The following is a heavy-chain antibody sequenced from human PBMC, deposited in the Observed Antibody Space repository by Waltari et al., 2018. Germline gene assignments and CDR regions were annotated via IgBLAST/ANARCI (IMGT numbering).Heavy chain of an antibody. CDR3: ARDRDGGNSGGDY. Sequence: EVKLVESGGGVVRPGGSLRLSCAASGFTLDDYGMSWVRQAPGKGLEWVSCINWNGGSTGYADSVKGRFTISSDNAKNSLYLQMNSLRAEDTALYYCARDRDGGNSGGDYWGQGTLVTVSS. CDR1: GFTLDDYG. D-gene: IGHD2-21*02. J-gene: IGHJ4*02. CDR2: INWNGGST. V-gene: IGHV3-20*04.